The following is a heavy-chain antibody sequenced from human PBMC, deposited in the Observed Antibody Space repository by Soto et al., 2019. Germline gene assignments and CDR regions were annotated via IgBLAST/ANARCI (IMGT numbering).Heavy chain of an antibody. CDR3: VKDESINWYSGHFRH. D-gene: IGHD6-13*01. CDR2: INWNSGRI. Sequence: EVQLVESGGGLVQPGRSLRLSCAASGFTFDDYAMHWVRQVPGKGLEWVSGINWNSGRIGYGDSVKGRFAISRDNAKNSLHLQRNSLSAEDTAFYYCVKDESINWYSGHFRHWGQGTLVTVSS. V-gene: IGHV3-9*01. CDR1: GFTFDDYA. J-gene: IGHJ1*01.